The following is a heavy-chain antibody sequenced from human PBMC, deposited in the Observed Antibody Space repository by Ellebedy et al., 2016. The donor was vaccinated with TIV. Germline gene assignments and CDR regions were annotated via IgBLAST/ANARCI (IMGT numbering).Heavy chain of an antibody. J-gene: IGHJ4*02. CDR3: ARDLDKSSGWYGGAAY. D-gene: IGHD6-19*01. Sequence: PGGSLRLSCAASGFTFSSHWMSWVRQAPGKGLEWVAVISYDGSSKYYADSVKGRFTISRDNSMTTLYLEMNSLRAEDTAVYYCARDLDKSSGWYGGAAYWGQGTLVSVSS. CDR1: GFTFSSHW. CDR2: ISYDGSSK. V-gene: IGHV3-30-3*01.